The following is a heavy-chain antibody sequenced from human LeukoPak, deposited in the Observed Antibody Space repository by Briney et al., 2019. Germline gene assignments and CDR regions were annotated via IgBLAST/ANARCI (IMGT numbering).Heavy chain of an antibody. J-gene: IGHJ4*02. CDR3: ARDLHSSSWYTEVC. CDR1: GGTFSSYA. Sequence: GASVKVSCKASGGTFSSYAISWVRQAPGQGLEWMGGIIPIFGTANYAQKFQGRVTITADESTSTAYMGLSSLRSEDTAVYYCARDLHSSSWYTEVCWGQGTLVTVSS. CDR2: IIPIFGTA. D-gene: IGHD6-13*01. V-gene: IGHV1-69*13.